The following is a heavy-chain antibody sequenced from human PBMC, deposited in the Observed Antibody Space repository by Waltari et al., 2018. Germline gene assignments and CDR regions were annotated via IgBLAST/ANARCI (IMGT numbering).Heavy chain of an antibody. CDR1: GGSISSSSYY. V-gene: IGHV4-39*07. D-gene: IGHD2-21*01. Sequence: QLQLQESGPGLVKPSETLSLTCTVSGGSISSSSYYWGWIRQPPGKGLEWIGSIYYSGSTDYNPSLKIRVTISVDTSKNQLALKLSSVNDADTAVYYCARACGGDCYSSRDLFNIDYWGQGTLVTVSS. CDR2: IYYSGST. J-gene: IGHJ4*02. CDR3: ARACGGDCYSSRDLFNIDY.